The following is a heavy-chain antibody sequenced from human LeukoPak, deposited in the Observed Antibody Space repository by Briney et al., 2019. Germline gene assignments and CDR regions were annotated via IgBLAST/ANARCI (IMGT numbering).Heavy chain of an antibody. CDR2: IYYTGST. CDR1: SGSISSYY. J-gene: IGHJ4*02. V-gene: IGHV4-59*01. CDR3: ARGRVPAAIAGLYFDY. Sequence: SETLSLTCSLSSGSISSYYWNWIRKPPGKGLEWIGYIYYTGSTNYNPSLESRVTMSVDTSKNQFSLKPSSVTAADTAVYYRARGRVPAAIAGLYFDYWGQGTLVSVSS. D-gene: IGHD2-2*01.